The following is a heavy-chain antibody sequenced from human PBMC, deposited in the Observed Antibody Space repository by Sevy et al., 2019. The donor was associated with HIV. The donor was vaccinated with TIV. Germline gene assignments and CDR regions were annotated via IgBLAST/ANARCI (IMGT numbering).Heavy chain of an antibody. V-gene: IGHV3-11*04. J-gene: IGHJ6*02. CDR2: ISTSGTTI. Sequence: GGSLRLSCAASGFTFSDYYMTWIRQAPGKGLEWVSHISTSGTTIYYADSVKGRFIISRDNAKNSLYLQMNSLRAEDTALYYCAREYLNPRWHNYYYYGMDVWGQGTTVTVSS. D-gene: IGHD2-15*01. CDR1: GFTFSDYY. CDR3: AREYLNPRWHNYYYYGMDV.